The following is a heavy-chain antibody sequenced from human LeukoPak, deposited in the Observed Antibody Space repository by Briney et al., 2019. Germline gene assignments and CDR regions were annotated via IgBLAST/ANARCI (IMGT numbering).Heavy chain of an antibody. CDR2: IRGSGSTI. CDR3: ARRDSSRGYYIP. V-gene: IGHV3-11*04. Sequence: GGPLRLSCAASGFTFSDYYMSWIRQAPGKGLEGVSYIRGSGSTIYYADSVKGRFTISRDNAKNSLYLQMNSLRADDTAVYYCARRDSSRGYYIPWGQGTLVTVSS. CDR1: GFTFSDYY. D-gene: IGHD3-22*01. J-gene: IGHJ1*01.